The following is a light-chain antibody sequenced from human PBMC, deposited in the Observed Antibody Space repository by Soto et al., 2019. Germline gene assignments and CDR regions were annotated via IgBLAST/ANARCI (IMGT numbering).Light chain of an antibody. CDR3: QQYGSSPYT. CDR1: QSVTSSY. J-gene: IGKJ2*01. V-gene: IGKV3-20*01. CDR2: GAS. Sequence: EIVLTQSPGTLSLSPGERATVSCRASQSVTSSYLVWYQQKPGQAPRPLIFGASSRATGIPDRFSRSGSGTDFTLTISRLEPEDFAVYYCQQYGSSPYTFGQGTKLEIK.